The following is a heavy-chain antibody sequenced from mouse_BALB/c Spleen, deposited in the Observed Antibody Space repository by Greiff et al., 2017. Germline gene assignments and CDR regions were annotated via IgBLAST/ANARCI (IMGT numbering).Heavy chain of an antibody. CDR1: GYSITSGYY. Sequence: EVQLQESGPGLVKPSQSLSLTCSVTGYSITSGYYWNWIRQFPGNKLEWMGYISYDGSNNYNPSLKNRISITRDTSKNQFFLKLNSVTTEDTATYYCAREGSLKGWYSDYRGEGTTLTVSS. V-gene: IGHV3-6*02. CDR3: AREGSLKGWYSDY. D-gene: IGHD3-3*01. J-gene: IGHJ2*01. CDR2: ISYDGSN.